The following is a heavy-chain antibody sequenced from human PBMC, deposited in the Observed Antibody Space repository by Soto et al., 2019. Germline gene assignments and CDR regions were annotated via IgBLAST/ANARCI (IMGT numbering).Heavy chain of an antibody. CDR1: GFTFSDHY. V-gene: IGHV3-72*01. CDR2: IRNKANSYTT. J-gene: IGHJ4*02. D-gene: IGHD3-10*01. CDR3: ARGGTMVQFDY. Sequence: GGALRLFCTASGFTFSDHYMDWVRQAPGKGLEWVGRIRNKANSYTTEYAASVKGRFTISRDDSKNSLYLQMNSLKTEDTAVYYCARGGTMVQFDYWGQGTLVTVSS.